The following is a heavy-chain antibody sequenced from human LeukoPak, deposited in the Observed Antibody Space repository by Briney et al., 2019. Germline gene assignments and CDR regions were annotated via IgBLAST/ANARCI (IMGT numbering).Heavy chain of an antibody. V-gene: IGHV4-61*01. D-gene: IGHD2-15*01. CDR2: IYYSGIT. CDR1: GASVNSGSSY. J-gene: IGHJ4*02. Sequence: PSETLSLTYTVSGASVNSGSSYWSWIRQPPGKGLEWIGYIYYSGITNYNPSLKSRVTISVDTSKNQFSLKLRSVTAADTAVYYCARVGYCSGGGCYGLDYWGQGTLVTVSS. CDR3: ARVGYCSGGGCYGLDY.